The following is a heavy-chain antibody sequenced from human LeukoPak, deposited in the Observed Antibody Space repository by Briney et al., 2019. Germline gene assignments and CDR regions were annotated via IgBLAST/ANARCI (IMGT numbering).Heavy chain of an antibody. J-gene: IGHJ4*02. CDR3: AKDSTYYDILTGYALRY. D-gene: IGHD3-9*01. Sequence: ASVKVSCKASGYTFTGYYMHWVRQAPGQGLEWMGWINPNSGGTNYAQKFQGRVTMTRDTSISTAHMELSRLRSDDTAVYYCAKDSTYYDILTGYALRYWGQGTLVTVSS. V-gene: IGHV1-2*02. CDR1: GYTFTGYY. CDR2: INPNSGGT.